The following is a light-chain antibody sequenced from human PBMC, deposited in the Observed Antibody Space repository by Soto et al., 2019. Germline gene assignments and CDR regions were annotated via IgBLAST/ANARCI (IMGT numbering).Light chain of an antibody. CDR1: SNDVGGYNI. J-gene: IGLJ1*01. CDR2: DVS. Sequence: QSALTQPASVSGSPGQSITLSCTGTSNDVGGYNIVSWYQQRPGKAPKLMIYDVSYRPSGVSNRFSGSKSGNTASLTISGLQAEDEGDYYCTSFTTSDTHVFGPGTKVTVL. CDR3: TSFTTSDTHV. V-gene: IGLV2-14*01.